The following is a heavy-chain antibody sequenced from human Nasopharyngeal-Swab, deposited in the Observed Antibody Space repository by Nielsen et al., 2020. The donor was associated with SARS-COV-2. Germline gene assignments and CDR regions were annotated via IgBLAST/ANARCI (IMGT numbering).Heavy chain of an antibody. CDR3: ARDIVVVPAARGSWFDP. CDR1: GYTFTSYY. CDR2: INPSGGST. V-gene: IGHV1-46*01. J-gene: IGHJ5*02. D-gene: IGHD2-2*01. Sequence: ASVKVSCKASGYTFTSYYMHLVRQAPGQGLEWMGIINPSGGSTSYAQKFQGRVTMTRDTSTSTVYMELSSLRSEDTAVYYCARDIVVVPAARGSWFDPWGQGTLVTVSS.